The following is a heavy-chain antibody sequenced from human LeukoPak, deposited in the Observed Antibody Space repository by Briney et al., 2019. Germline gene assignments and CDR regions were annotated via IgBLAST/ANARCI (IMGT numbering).Heavy chain of an antibody. CDR2: INAGNGNT. Sequence: ASVKVSCKASGYTFTSYAMHWVRQAPGQRLEWMGWINAGNGNTKYSQKFQGRVTITRDTSASTAYMELSSLRSEDTAVYYCAGVSFDYDILTGYSPWGQGTLVTVSS. CDR3: AGVSFDYDILTGYSP. D-gene: IGHD3-9*01. V-gene: IGHV1-3*01. CDR1: GYTFTSYA. J-gene: IGHJ5*02.